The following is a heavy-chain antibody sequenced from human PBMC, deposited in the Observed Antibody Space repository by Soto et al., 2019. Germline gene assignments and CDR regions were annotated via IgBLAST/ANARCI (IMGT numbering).Heavy chain of an antibody. CDR1: GFTFSSYG. CDR2: IWYDGSNK. CDR3: ARVPTEGSGSYFDY. D-gene: IGHD3-10*01. V-gene: IGHV3-33*01. Sequence: QVQLVESGGGVVQPGRSLRLSCAASGFTFSSYGMHWVRQAPGKGLEWVAVIWYDGSNKYYADSVKGRFTISRDNSKNTLYLQMNSLRAEDTAVYYCARVPTEGSGSYFDYWGQGTLVTVSS. J-gene: IGHJ4*02.